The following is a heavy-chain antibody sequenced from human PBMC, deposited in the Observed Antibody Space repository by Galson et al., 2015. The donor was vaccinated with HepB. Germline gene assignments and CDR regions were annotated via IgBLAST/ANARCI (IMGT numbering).Heavy chain of an antibody. CDR3: AKEGYTYGAEYLDY. CDR2: ISYDGSNK. V-gene: IGHV3-30*18. D-gene: IGHD5-18*01. CDR1: GFTFSAYD. Sequence: SLRLSCAASGFTFSAYDMHWVRQAPGKGLEWVALISYDGSNKDYADSVKGRFTISRDNSKDTLYLQMNSLRAEDTAIYYCAKEGYTYGAEYLDYWGQGTLVTVSS. J-gene: IGHJ4*02.